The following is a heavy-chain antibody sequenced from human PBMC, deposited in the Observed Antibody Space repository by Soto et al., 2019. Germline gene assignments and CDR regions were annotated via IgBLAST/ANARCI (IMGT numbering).Heavy chain of an antibody. CDR2: ISRSGDYI. CDR1: GFIFSSYT. D-gene: IGHD1-26*01. CDR3: RREAYDD. Sequence: EVQLVESGGGLVKPGGSLRLSCTASGFIFSSYTMSWVRQAPGKGLEWVSSISRSGDYIPYADSVKGRFTMSRDNAKRSVSLQLSSLRAADSAVYYCRREAYDDWGQGTLVTVSS. V-gene: IGHV3-21*02. J-gene: IGHJ4*02.